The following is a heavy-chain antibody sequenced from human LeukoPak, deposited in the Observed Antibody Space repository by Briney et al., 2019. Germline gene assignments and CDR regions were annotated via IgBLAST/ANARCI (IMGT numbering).Heavy chain of an antibody. Sequence: GGSLRLSCAASGFTFSTYSMNWVRQAPGKGLEWVSYITSSSNTIYYADSVKGRFTISRDNAKNSLYLQMNSLRAEDTAVYYCARRTGMTLPGWLRVVDFWGQGTLVTVSS. V-gene: IGHV3-48*01. J-gene: IGHJ4*02. CDR1: GFTFSTYS. CDR2: ITSSSNTI. CDR3: ARRTGMTLPGWLRVVDF. D-gene: IGHD6-19*01.